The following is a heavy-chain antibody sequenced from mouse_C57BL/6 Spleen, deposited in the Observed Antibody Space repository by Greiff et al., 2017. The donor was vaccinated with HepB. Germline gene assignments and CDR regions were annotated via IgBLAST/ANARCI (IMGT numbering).Heavy chain of an antibody. Sequence: VQLQQSGAELVRPGASVTLSCKASGYTFTDYEMHWVKQTPVHGLEWIGAIDPETGGTAYNQKFKGKAILTADKSSSTAYMELRSLTSEDSAVYYCTPIYDGYYGAYWGQGTLVTVSA. V-gene: IGHV1-15*01. CDR1: GYTFTDYE. D-gene: IGHD2-3*01. CDR2: IDPETGGT. CDR3: TPIYDGYYGAY. J-gene: IGHJ3*01.